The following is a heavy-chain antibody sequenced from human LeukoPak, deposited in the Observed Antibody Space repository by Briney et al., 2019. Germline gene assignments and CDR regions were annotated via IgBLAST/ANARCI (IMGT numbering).Heavy chain of an antibody. V-gene: IGHV3-73*01. CDR2: IGTTADNYAT. CDR1: GFTLSESA. J-gene: IGHJ4*02. Sequence: GGSLRLSCAASGFTLSESAIHWVRQASGKGLEWVGRIGTTADNYATAYAASVKGRFTISRDDSKNTAYLQMNSLKTEDTAVYYCSGVVTTLYYWGQGTLVTVSS. D-gene: IGHD2-21*02. CDR3: SGVVTTLYY.